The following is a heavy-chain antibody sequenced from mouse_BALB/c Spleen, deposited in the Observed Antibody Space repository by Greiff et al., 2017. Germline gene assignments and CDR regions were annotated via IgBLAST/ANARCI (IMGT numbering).Heavy chain of an antibody. V-gene: IGHV1-87*01. D-gene: IGHD2-1*01. CDR1: GYTFTSYW. Sequence: VQLQQSGAELARPGASVKLSCKASGYTFTSYWMQWVKQRPGQGLEWIGAIYPGDGDTRYTQKFKGKATLTADKSSSTAYMQLSSLASEDSAVYYCAYGNYVWGQGTLVTVSA. CDR3: AYGNYV. CDR2: IYPGDGDT. J-gene: IGHJ3*01.